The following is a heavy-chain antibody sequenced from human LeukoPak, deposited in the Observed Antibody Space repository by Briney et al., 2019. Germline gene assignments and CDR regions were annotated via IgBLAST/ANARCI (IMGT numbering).Heavy chain of an antibody. CDR2: INHSGST. D-gene: IGHD6-13*01. V-gene: IGHV4-34*01. J-gene: IGHJ4*02. CDR3: ASEGIAAAGTH. Sequence: SETLSLTCAVYGGSFSGYYWSWIRQPPGKGVEWIGEINHSGSTNYNPSLKSRVTISVDTSKNQFSLKLSSVTAADTAVYYCASEGIAAAGTHWGQGTLVTVSS. CDR1: GGSFSGYY.